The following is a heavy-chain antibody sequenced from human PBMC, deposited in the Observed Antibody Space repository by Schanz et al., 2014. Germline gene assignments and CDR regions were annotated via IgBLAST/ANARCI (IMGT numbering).Heavy chain of an antibody. Sequence: QVQLVQSAPEVKKPGASVKVSCKASGYSFTTYGLNWVRQAPGQGPEWMGWISAFDDKADYAQNFQGRLIMTTDTSTTTGDMELGGLRSDDTAVYYCARELPRVGAFDVWGQGTMVTVSS. CDR3: ARELPRVGAFDV. CDR2: ISAFDDKA. D-gene: IGHD1-26*01. CDR1: GYSFTTYG. J-gene: IGHJ3*01. V-gene: IGHV1-18*01.